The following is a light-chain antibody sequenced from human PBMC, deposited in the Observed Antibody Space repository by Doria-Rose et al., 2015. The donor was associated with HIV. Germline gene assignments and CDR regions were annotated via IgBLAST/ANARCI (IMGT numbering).Light chain of an antibody. Sequence: TQPPESLGMSLGERATLNCKSNQSLLYTSKNYLAWYQQNPGQPPKLLIYWASTRQSGVPARFSGSGSGTDFTLTISSLEAEDVAVYYCQQYYDTPSFGPGTTVDIK. CDR2: WAS. CDR1: QSLLYTSKNY. J-gene: IGKJ3*01. V-gene: IGKV4-1*01. CDR3: QQYYDTPS.